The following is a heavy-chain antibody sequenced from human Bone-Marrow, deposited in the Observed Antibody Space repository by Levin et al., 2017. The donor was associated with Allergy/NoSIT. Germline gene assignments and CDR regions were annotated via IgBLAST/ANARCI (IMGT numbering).Heavy chain of an antibody. V-gene: IGHV3-64*01. CDR1: GFTFSIYA. D-gene: IGHD6-19*01. CDR2: ISGNGGST. J-gene: IGHJ4*02. Sequence: GGSLRLSCAASGFTFSIYAMYWVCQAAGQGLEYVSGISGNGGSTYNANSVKGRFIISRDNSKNTLYLQMGRLRAEDMAVYFCTSSIAVVVNAFDYWGQGTLVTVSS. CDR3: TSSIAVVVNAFDY.